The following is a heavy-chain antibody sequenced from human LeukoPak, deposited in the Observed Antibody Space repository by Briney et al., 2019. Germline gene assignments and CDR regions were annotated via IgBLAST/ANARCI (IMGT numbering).Heavy chain of an antibody. CDR1: GGSFSGYY. D-gene: IGHD3-10*01. CDR3: ARDPYYYGSGSYYNRPGDY. CDR2: INHSGST. J-gene: IGHJ4*02. V-gene: IGHV4-34*01. Sequence: SETLSLTCAVYGGSFSGYYWSWIRQPPGKGLEWIGEINHSGSTNYNPSLKSRVTISVDTSENQFSLKLSSVTAADTAVYYCARDPYYYGSGSYYNRPGDYWGQGTLVTVSS.